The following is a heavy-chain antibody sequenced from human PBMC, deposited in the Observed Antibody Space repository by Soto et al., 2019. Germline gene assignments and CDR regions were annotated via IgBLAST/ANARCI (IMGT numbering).Heavy chain of an antibody. CDR2: IYYNGRT. V-gene: IGHV4-39*01. CDR1: GGSVSSSNYY. D-gene: IGHD5-18*01. J-gene: IGHJ4*02. CDR3: ARQEGYTAGCQGY. Sequence: QLQLQESGPGLVKPSETLSLTCSVSGGSVSSSNYYWGWIRQPPGEGLEWIGSIYYNGRTNYNPSLMGRVTISLDTSKNQFSLSLTSATAADTAVYYCARQEGYTAGCQGYWGQGTLVTVSS.